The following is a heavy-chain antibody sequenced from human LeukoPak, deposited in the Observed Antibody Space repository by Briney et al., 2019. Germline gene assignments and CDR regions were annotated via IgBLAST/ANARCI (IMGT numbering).Heavy chain of an antibody. CDR2: MDEYGSDI. J-gene: IGHJ4*02. CDR1: GFTFSSYG. CDR3: ARPRGCGSARCNNFDY. D-gene: IGHD2-2*01. Sequence: GGSLRLSCAASGFTFSSYGMHWVRQAPGKGLEWVAIMDEYGSDIFYVESVKGRFIISRANARNSLYLQMNNLRAEDTAVYYCARPRGCGSARCNNFDYWGQGTLVTVSS. V-gene: IGHV3-7*01.